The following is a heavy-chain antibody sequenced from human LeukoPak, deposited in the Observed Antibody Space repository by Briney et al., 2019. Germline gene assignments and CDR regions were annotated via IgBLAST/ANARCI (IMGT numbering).Heavy chain of an antibody. J-gene: IGHJ3*02. CDR3: ARLQTSFTAFDI. CDR1: GGSIGSYY. V-gene: IGHV4-59*08. Sequence: SETLSLTCTVSGGSIGSYYWSWIRQPPGKGLEWIGYIYYSGSTNYNPSLKSRVTISVDTSKNQFSLKLSSVTAADTAVYYCARLQTSFTAFDIWGQGTMVTVSS. CDR2: IYYSGST.